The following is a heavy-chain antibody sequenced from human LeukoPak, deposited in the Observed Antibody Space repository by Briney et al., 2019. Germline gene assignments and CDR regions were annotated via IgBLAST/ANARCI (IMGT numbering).Heavy chain of an antibody. Sequence: SETLSLTCTLSGGSISSSSSYWGWIRQPPGKGLEWIGSIYYSVSNYYHPSLKSRVTISVETSKNQFSLKLSSVTAADTAVYYSARHLTYAVYFDYWGQGTLVTVSS. CDR3: ARHLTYAVYFDY. CDR1: GGSISSSSSY. V-gene: IGHV4-39*01. D-gene: IGHD7-27*01. CDR2: IYYSVSN. J-gene: IGHJ4*02.